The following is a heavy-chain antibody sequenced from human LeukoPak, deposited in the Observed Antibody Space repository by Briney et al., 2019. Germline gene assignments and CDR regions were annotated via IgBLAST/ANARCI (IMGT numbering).Heavy chain of an antibody. CDR3: ARDVGYCSSTSCTSYMDV. V-gene: IGHV3-23*01. J-gene: IGHJ6*03. CDR1: GFTFSSYA. Sequence: GGSLRLSCAASGFTFSSYAISWVGQAPGKGLDWASAFSGSGGSTYYADSVKGRFTISRDNSKNTLYLQMNGLRAEDTAVYYCARDVGYCSSTSCTSYMDVWGKGTTVTISS. D-gene: IGHD2-2*01. CDR2: FSGSGGST.